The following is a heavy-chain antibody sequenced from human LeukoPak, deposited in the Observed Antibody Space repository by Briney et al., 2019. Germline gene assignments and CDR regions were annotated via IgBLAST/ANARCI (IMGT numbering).Heavy chain of an antibody. D-gene: IGHD2-2*01. CDR3: ASFCSSTSCYGVNDAFDI. Sequence: GRSLRLSCAASGFTFGDYYISWVRQAPGEGLEWVSYISSSGSTIYYADSVKGRFTISRDNAKNSLYMQMNSLRAEDTAVYYCASFCSSTSCYGVNDAFDIWGQGTMVTVSS. CDR2: ISSSGSTI. V-gene: IGHV3-11*01. CDR1: GFTFGDYY. J-gene: IGHJ3*02.